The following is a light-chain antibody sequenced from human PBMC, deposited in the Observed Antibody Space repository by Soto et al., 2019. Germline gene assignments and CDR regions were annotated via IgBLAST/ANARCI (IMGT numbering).Light chain of an antibody. CDR1: SSDVGGYNY. Sequence: QSALTQPASVSGSPGQSITISCTGTSSDVGGYNYVSWYQQHPGKAPKLMIYDVSNRPSGVSNRFSGSKSGNTASQTISGLQADDEADYYCSSYTSSSTLLYVFGTGTKLTVL. V-gene: IGLV2-14*01. J-gene: IGLJ1*01. CDR3: SSYTSSSTLLYV. CDR2: DVS.